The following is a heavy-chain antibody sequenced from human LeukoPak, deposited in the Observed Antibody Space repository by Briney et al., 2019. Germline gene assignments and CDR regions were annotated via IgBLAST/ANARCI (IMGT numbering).Heavy chain of an antibody. CDR3: ARELLYSSSWYTGVSFDY. J-gene: IGHJ4*02. CDR2: IKQDGSEK. Sequence: GGSLRLSCAAAGFTFSKTWMSWVRQAPGKGLEWVANIKQDGSEKYYVDSVKGRFTISRDNAKNSLYLQMNSLRAEDTAVYYCARELLYSSSWYTGVSFDYWGQGTLVTVSS. V-gene: IGHV3-7*01. CDR1: GFTFSKTW. D-gene: IGHD6-13*01.